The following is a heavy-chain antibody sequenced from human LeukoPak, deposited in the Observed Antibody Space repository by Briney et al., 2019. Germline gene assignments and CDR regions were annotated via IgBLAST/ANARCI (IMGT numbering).Heavy chain of an antibody. D-gene: IGHD6-19*01. J-gene: IGHJ4*02. V-gene: IGHV1-2*02. CDR2: INSNSGGT. CDR1: GYTFTGYY. CDR3: ARVIAVAGVRFDY. Sequence: ASVKVSCKASGYTFTGYYMHWVRQAPGQGLEWMGWINSNSGGTNYAQKFQGRVTMTRDTSISTAYMELSRLRSDDTAVYYCARVIAVAGVRFDYWGQGTLVTVSS.